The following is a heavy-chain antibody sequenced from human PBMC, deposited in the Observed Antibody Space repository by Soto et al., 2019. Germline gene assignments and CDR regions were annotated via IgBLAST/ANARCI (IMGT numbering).Heavy chain of an antibody. Sequence: EVQLVESGGGLVKPGGSLRLSCAASGFTFSNAWMSWVRQAPGKGLEWVGRIKSNTDGGTTDYAAPVKGRFTISRDDSTDTVYLQLNSLKTEDTAVYYCTSDQVVVISTTRGSSWFDPWGQGTLVTVSS. CDR1: GFTFSNAW. D-gene: IGHD2-2*01. CDR3: TSDQVVVISTTRGSSWFDP. J-gene: IGHJ5*02. CDR2: IKSNTDGGTT. V-gene: IGHV3-15*01.